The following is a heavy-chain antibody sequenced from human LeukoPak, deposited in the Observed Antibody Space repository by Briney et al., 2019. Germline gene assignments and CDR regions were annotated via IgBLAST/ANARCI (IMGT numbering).Heavy chain of an antibody. J-gene: IGHJ5*02. CDR1: GGSLSNYY. CDR3: ARGPASGSDFAWFDP. D-gene: IGHD3-10*01. V-gene: IGHV4-34*01. CDR2: INHSGST. Sequence: SETLSLTCAVYGGSLSNYYWSWIRQPPGKGLEWIGAINHSGSTKFNPSLKSRVTILVDMSKSQFSLELRSVTAADTAVYFCARGPASGSDFAWFDPWGQGTLVTVSS.